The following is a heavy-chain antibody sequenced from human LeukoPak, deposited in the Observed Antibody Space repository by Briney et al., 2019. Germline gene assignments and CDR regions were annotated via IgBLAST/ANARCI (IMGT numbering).Heavy chain of an antibody. Sequence: PSETLSLTCTVSGGSISSYYWSWIRQPPGKGLEWIGYIYYSGSTNYNPSLKSRVTISVDTSKNQFSLKLSSVTAADTAVYYCAREGAVYDILTGYSGFDYWGQGTLVTVSS. CDR2: IYYSGST. V-gene: IGHV4-59*01. J-gene: IGHJ4*02. CDR3: AREGAVYDILTGYSGFDY. D-gene: IGHD3-9*01. CDR1: GGSISSYY.